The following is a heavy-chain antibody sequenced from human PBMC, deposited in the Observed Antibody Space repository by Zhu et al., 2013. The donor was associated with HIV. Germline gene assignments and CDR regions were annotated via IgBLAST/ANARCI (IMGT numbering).Heavy chain of an antibody. D-gene: IGHD4-17*01. CDR1: GYTFIGYY. V-gene: IGHV1-2*02. Sequence: QVQLVQSGAEVKRPGASVKVSCKASGYTFIGYYMHWVRQAPGPGLEWMGWISPNSGATNFAQKFQGRVTLTMDTSINTAYMELSGLTSDDTAVYYCDERVGGDNQISPLTTWGHGNPGPPSPQ. CDR3: DERVGGDNQISPLTT. CDR2: ISPNSGAT. J-gene: IGHJ4*02.